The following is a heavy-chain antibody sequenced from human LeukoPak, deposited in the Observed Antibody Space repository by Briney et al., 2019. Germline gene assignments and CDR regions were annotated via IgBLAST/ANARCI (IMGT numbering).Heavy chain of an antibody. V-gene: IGHV3-30*02. Sequence: GGSLRLSCAASGFTFSNYGMHWVRQAPGKGLEWVAFIRFDGSNKDYGDSVKGRFTISRDNPKNTLYMQMNSLRAEDTAVYYCARLGFDIWGQGTMDTVSS. D-gene: IGHD3-9*01. CDR2: IRFDGSNK. CDR1: GFTFSNYG. CDR3: ARLGFDI. J-gene: IGHJ3*02.